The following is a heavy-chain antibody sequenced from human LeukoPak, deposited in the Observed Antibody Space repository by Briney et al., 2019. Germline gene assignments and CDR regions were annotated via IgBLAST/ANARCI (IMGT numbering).Heavy chain of an antibody. V-gene: IGHV3-15*01. Sequence: PSETLSLTCTVSGYSISSGYYWGWIRQPPGKGLEWVGRIKSKTDGGTTDYAAPVKGRFTISRDDSKNTLYLQMNSLKTEDTAVYYCTTGSGYVDYWGQGTLVTVSS. J-gene: IGHJ4*02. CDR3: TTGSGYVDY. D-gene: IGHD2-15*01. CDR2: IKSKTDGGTT. CDR1: GYSISSGYY.